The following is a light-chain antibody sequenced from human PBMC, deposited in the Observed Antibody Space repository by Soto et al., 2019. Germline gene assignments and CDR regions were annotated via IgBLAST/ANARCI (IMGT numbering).Light chain of an antibody. CDR1: QSVSDN. Sequence: IVMTQSPVTLSVSPGERVALSCRASQSVSDNLAWYQKKPGQAPRLLIYAASTRATGIPAKFSGSGSGTEFTLTISSLQSEDFAVYYCQQYTYWPLTFGGGTKVEIK. J-gene: IGKJ4*01. CDR2: AAS. V-gene: IGKV3-15*01. CDR3: QQYTYWPLT.